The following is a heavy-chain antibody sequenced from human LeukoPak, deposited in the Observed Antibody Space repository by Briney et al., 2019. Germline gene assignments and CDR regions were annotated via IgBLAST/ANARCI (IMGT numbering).Heavy chain of an antibody. CDR3: TADHVCGGDCSQFDY. CDR1: GFTFSNAW. J-gene: IGHJ4*02. D-gene: IGHD2-21*02. CDR2: IKSKTDGGTT. Sequence: AGGSLRLSCAASGFTFSNAWMSWVRQAPGKGLEWVGRIKSKTDGGTTDYAAPVKGRFTISRDDSKNTLYLQMNSLKTEDTAVYYCTADHVCGGDCSQFDYWGQGTLVTVSS. V-gene: IGHV3-15*01.